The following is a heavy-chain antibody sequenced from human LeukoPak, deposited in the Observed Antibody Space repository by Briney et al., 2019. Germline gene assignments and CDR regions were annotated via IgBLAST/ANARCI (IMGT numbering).Heavy chain of an antibody. CDR3: AKDSPGYCSSTSCYGMDV. CDR1: GFTFSSYA. Sequence: GGSLRLSCAASGFTFSSYAMSWVRQAPGKGLEWASAISGSGGSTYYADSVKGRFTISRDNSKNTLYLQMNSLRAEDTAVYYCAKDSPGYCSSTSCYGMDVWGQGTTVTVSS. CDR2: ISGSGGST. J-gene: IGHJ6*02. V-gene: IGHV3-23*01. D-gene: IGHD2-2*01.